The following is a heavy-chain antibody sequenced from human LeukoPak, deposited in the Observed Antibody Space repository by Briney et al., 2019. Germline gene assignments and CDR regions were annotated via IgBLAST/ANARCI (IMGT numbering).Heavy chain of an antibody. Sequence: GESLKISCKGSGYSFTSYLIGWVRQMPGKGLEWMGIIYPGDSDTRYSPSFQGQVTISADKSISTAYLQWSSLKASDTAMYYCASTDDYGDYDYYYYGMDVWGQGTTVTVSS. J-gene: IGHJ6*02. V-gene: IGHV5-51*01. CDR3: ASTDDYGDYDYYYYGMDV. CDR2: IYPGDSDT. CDR1: GYSFTSYL. D-gene: IGHD4-17*01.